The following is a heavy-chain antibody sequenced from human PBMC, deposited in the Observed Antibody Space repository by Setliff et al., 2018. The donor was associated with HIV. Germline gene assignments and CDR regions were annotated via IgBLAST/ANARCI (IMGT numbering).Heavy chain of an antibody. CDR2: TKNKDNSFTT. CDR1: GFTFSDHY. Sequence: GGSLRLSCAASGFTFSDHYMDWVRQAPGKGLEWVGRTKNKDNSFTTEYAASVKGRFTISRDDSKNSLPLHMNSLKTEDTAVYYCAVWIREVISWGRGTLVTVSS. J-gene: IGHJ5*02. D-gene: IGHD3-10*01. CDR3: AVWIREVIS. V-gene: IGHV3-72*01.